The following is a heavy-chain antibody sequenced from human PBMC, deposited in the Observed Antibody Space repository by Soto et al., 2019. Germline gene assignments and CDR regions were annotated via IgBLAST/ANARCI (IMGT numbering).Heavy chain of an antibody. CDR3: ATSTHSRDGYSYYYYGMDV. V-gene: IGHV1-69*13. CDR2: IIPIFGTA. Sequence: ASVKVSCKASGGTFSSYAISWVRQAPGQGLEWMGGIIPIFGTANYAQKFQGRVTITADESTSTAYMELSSLRSEDTAVYYCATSTHSRDGYSYYYYGMDVWGQGTTVTVSS. J-gene: IGHJ6*02. D-gene: IGHD3-22*01. CDR1: GGTFSSYA.